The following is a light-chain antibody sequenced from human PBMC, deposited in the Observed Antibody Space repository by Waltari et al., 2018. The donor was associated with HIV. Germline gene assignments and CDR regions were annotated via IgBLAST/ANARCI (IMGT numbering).Light chain of an antibody. CDR3: CSYAGSYTLV. CDR2: GVS. Sequence: QSALTQPRSVSGSPGQSVTISCTGTSSDVCGYSYVSWYQQPPNKAPKFIISGVSKRPSGVPDRFSCSKAGNTASLTISGLQTEDEADYYCCSYAGSYTLVFGEGTKLTV. V-gene: IGLV2-11*01. J-gene: IGLJ2*01. CDR1: SSDVCGYSY.